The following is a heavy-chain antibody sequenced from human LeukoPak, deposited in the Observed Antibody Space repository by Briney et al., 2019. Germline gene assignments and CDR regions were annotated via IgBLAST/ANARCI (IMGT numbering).Heavy chain of an antibody. CDR2: ISSSSSYK. V-gene: IGHV3-21*01. Sequence: GGSLRLSCAASGFTFSSYSIDWVSQAPGKGMEWVSSISSSSSYKYYADSVKGRFTISRDNAKNSLYLQMDSLRAEDTAVYYCARGGYQPNWGQGTLVTVSS. CDR1: GFTFSSYS. J-gene: IGHJ4*02. CDR3: ARGGYQPN. D-gene: IGHD2-2*01.